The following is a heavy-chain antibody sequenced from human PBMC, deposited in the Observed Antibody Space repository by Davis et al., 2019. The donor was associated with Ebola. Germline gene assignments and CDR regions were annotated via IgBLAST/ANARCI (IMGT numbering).Heavy chain of an antibody. CDR3: ARLTMPWYYFDY. CDR1: VFSLRTSGMC. J-gene: IGHJ4*02. CDR2: IDWDDDK. V-gene: IGHV2-70*01. Sequence: SGPTLVTPTQTFTLTCTFSVFSLRTSGMCVSWIRQPPGKALEWLALIDWDDDKYYSTSLKTRLTISKDTSKNQVVLTMTSMDPVDTATYYCARLTMPWYYFDYWGQGTLVTVSS. D-gene: IGHD2-2*01.